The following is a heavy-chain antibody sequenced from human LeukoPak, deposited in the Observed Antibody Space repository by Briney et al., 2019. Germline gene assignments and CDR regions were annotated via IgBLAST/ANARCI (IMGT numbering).Heavy chain of an antibody. D-gene: IGHD1-1*01. J-gene: IGHJ3*01. CDR3: ARHGNWAFDF. CDR2: INSDGSNT. Sequence: GGSLRLSCAASGFTFSSYWMHWVRQAPGKGLVWVSRINSDGSNTNYADSVKGRLSISRDNPKNSLYLQMNSPRAEDTAVYFCARHGNWAFDFWGQGTMVTVSS. CDR1: GFTFSSYW. V-gene: IGHV3-74*01.